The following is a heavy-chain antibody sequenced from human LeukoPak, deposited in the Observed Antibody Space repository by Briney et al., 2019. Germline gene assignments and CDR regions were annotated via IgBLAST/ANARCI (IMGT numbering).Heavy chain of an antibody. J-gene: IGHJ4*02. CDR3: ARGGYYYDSSGYYDY. V-gene: IGHV3-7*01. D-gene: IGHD3-22*01. CDR2: IKQDGSEK. Sequence: PGGSLRLSCAASGFIFSSYWMSWVRQAPGKGLEWVANIKQDGSEKYYVDSEKGRFTISRDNAKNSLYLQMNSLRAEDTAVYYCARGGYYYDSSGYYDYWGQGTLVTVSS. CDR1: GFIFSSYW.